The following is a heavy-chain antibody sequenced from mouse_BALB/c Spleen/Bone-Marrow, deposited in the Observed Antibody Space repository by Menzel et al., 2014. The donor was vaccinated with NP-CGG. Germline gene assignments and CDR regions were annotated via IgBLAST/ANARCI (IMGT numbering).Heavy chain of an antibody. CDR2: IDPANGNT. CDR1: GFNIEDTY. V-gene: IGHV14-3*02. J-gene: IGHJ4*01. D-gene: IGHD1-2*01. Sequence: VQLKESGAELVKQGASVKLSCTASGFNIEDTYMHWVKQRPEQGLEWIGRIDPANGNTKYDPKFRGKATITADTSSNTAYLQLSSLTSEDTAVYYCAEITTAAYYVMDYWGQGTSVTVSS. CDR3: AEITTAAYYVMDY.